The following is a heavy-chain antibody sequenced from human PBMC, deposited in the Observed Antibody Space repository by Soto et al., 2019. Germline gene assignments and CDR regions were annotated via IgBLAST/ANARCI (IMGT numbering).Heavy chain of an antibody. Sequence: QVQLQESGPGQVKPSETLFLTCTVSVGSVSSVTYYWSWLRQPAGKGLEWMGYIYRGSPNYNPSLESRATISVDTSMTQFSLMLGSVTAAETAVYYCARDQGLGAGYFALWVRGTLVTVSS. CDR1: VGSVSSVTYY. CDR2: IYRGSP. J-gene: IGHJ2*01. CDR3: ARDQGLGAGYFAL. V-gene: IGHV4-61*01. D-gene: IGHD7-27*01.